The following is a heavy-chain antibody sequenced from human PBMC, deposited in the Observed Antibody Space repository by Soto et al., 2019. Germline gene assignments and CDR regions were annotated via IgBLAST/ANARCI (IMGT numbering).Heavy chain of an antibody. Sequence: PGGSLRLSCAASGFTFSSYAMSWVRQAPGKGLEWIALIQSNVYTFYADSVAGRFTISRDNSQNTVSLQMNSLRADDTATYYCAKWLSSGKYYCDYWGQGALVTVSS. CDR3: AKWLSSGKYYCDY. V-gene: IGHV3-23*01. CDR2: LIQSNVYT. J-gene: IGHJ4*02. D-gene: IGHD1-26*01. CDR1: GFTFSSYA.